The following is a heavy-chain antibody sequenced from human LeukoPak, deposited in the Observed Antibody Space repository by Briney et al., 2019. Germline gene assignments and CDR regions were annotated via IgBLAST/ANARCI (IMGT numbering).Heavy chain of an antibody. CDR1: GGTFSSYA. V-gene: IGHV1-69*13. Sequence: SVKVSCKASGGTFSSYAISWVRQAPGQGLEWMGGIIPIFGTANYAQKFQGRVTITADESTSTAYMELSSLRSEDTAVYYCATDGGTIAVYAFDIWGQGTMVTVSS. D-gene: IGHD6-19*01. J-gene: IGHJ3*02. CDR2: IIPIFGTA. CDR3: ATDGGTIAVYAFDI.